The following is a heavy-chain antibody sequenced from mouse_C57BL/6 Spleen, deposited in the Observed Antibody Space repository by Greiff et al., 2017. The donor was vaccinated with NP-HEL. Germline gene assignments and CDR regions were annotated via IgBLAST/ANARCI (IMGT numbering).Heavy chain of an antibody. CDR3: ADYYGSSYNAMDY. D-gene: IGHD1-1*01. CDR1: GYTFTDYN. Sequence: EVQLQQSGPELVKPGASVKMSCKASGYTFTDYNMHWVKQSHGKSLEWIGYINPNNGGTSYNQKFKGKATLTVNKSSSTAYMELRSLTSEDSAVYYCADYYGSSYNAMDYWGQGTSVTVSS. CDR2: INPNNGGT. V-gene: IGHV1-22*01. J-gene: IGHJ4*01.